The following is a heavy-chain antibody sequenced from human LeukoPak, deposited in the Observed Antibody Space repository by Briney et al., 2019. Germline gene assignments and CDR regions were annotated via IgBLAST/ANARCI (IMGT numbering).Heavy chain of an antibody. D-gene: IGHD2-15*01. J-gene: IGHJ4*02. V-gene: IGHV1-46*01. CDR2: INPSGTST. CDR3: ARHDLGGSSPLDY. Sequence: ASVKVSCKTSGYTFTNYYMHWVRQAPGQGLEWMGIINPSGTSTTYAQKFQGRVTMTRDTSTSTDFMELSSLRSEDTAVYYRARHDLGGSSPLDYWGQGTLVTVSS. CDR1: GYTFTNYY.